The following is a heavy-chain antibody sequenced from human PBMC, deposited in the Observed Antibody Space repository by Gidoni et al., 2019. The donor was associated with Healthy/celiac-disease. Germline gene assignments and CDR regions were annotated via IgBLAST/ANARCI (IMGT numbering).Heavy chain of an antibody. CDR2: INPSGGST. CDR3: AREIQANSGLDAFDI. V-gene: IGHV1-46*01. J-gene: IGHJ3*02. CDR1: GYTFTSYY. Sequence: QVQLVQSGAEVKKPGASVKVSCKASGYTFTSYYMHWVRQAPGQGLEWMGIINPSGGSTSYAQKFQGRVTMTRDTSTSTVYMELSSLRSEDTAVYYCAREIQANSGLDAFDIWGQGTMVTVSS. D-gene: IGHD1-26*01.